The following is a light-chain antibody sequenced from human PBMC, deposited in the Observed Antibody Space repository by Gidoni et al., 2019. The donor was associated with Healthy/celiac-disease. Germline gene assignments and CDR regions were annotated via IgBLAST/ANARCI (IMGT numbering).Light chain of an antibody. J-gene: IGKJ4*01. CDR1: KSLTYNY. V-gene: IGKV3-20*01. Sequence: IVLTQSPGTLSLSPGDRATLSCRASKSLTYNYLAWYQQKGGQAPRLLIFGVSTRATGIPVRFSGSGSGTDFTLTIDRLEPEDFAVYVCQQYGDSVLTFXGXTKVEI. CDR3: QQYGDSVLT. CDR2: GVS.